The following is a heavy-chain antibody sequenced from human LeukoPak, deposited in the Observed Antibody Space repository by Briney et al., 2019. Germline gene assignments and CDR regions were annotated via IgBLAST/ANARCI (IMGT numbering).Heavy chain of an antibody. CDR3: ARHGAYCSSTSCYSMDYYMDV. CDR1: GGSFSGYY. J-gene: IGHJ6*03. V-gene: IGHV4-34*01. CDR2: INHSGST. D-gene: IGHD2-2*02. Sequence: PSETLSLTCAVYGGSFSGYYWSWIRQPPGKGLEWIGEINHSGSTNYNPSLKSRVTISVDTSKNQFSLKLSSVTAADTAVYYCARHGAYCSSTSCYSMDYYMDVWGKGTTVTVSS.